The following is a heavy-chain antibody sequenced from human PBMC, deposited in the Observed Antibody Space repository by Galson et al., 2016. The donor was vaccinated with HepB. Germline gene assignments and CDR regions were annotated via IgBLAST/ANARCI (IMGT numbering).Heavy chain of an antibody. Sequence: SVKVSCKASGDTFTKYAVHWVRQAPGQRLEWMGWINTDNSNTKYSEKFQDRVTLSRDTSASTAHMELSSLKSEDTAVYYCATLPLTSYSSRLGPPGYTMDVWGQGTTVTVSS. CDR3: ATLPLTSYSSRLGPPGYTMDV. J-gene: IGHJ6*02. D-gene: IGHD6-13*01. CDR1: GDTFTKYA. CDR2: INTDNSNT. V-gene: IGHV1-3*04.